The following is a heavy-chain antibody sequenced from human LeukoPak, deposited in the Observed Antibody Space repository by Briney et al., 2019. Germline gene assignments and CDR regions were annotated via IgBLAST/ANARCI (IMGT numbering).Heavy chain of an antibody. D-gene: IGHD3-3*01. CDR2: MYYSGSI. J-gene: IGHJ5*02. CDR3: ARGPIFGVVYNWFDP. V-gene: IGHV4-59*01. Sequence: SETLSLTCTVSGGSISSYYWGWIRQPPGKGLEWIGYMYYSGSITYNPSLKSRVTTSVDTPKNQFSLRLSSVTAADTAVYYCARGPIFGVVYNWFDPWGQGTLVTVSS. CDR1: GGSISSYY.